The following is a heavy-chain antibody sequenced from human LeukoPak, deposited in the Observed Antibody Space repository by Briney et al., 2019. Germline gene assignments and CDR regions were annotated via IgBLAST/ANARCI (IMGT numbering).Heavy chain of an antibody. CDR3: VGNVEF. J-gene: IGHJ4*02. CDR2: IEEDGSEK. CDR1: GFTFTSYW. V-gene: IGHV3-7*02. Sequence: GGSLRLSCTASGFTFTSYWMTWVRQAPGRELEWVASIEEDGSEKQYVESVRGRFTISRDNAKNSLYLQMSSLTAEDTAVYYCVGNVEFWGQGTLVSVSS.